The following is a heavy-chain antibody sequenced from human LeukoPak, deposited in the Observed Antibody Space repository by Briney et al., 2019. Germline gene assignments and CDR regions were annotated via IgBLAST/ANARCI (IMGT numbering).Heavy chain of an antibody. CDR3: ARDGYNYYDSTKGFDY. V-gene: IGHV3-30*04. J-gene: IGHJ4*02. Sequence: GGSLRLSCAASGFTFSSYAMHWVRQAPGKGLEWVAVISYDGSNKYYADSVKGRFTISRDNSKNTLYLQMNSLRAEDTAVYYCARDGYNYYDSTKGFDYWGQGTLVTVSS. CDR1: GFTFSSYA. D-gene: IGHD3-22*01. CDR2: ISYDGSNK.